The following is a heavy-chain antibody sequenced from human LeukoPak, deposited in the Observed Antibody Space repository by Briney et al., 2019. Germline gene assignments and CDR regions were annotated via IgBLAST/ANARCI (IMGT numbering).Heavy chain of an antibody. CDR2: IYYSGST. CDR3: ARGPDGGRYSLLNVDY. D-gene: IGHD3-9*01. J-gene: IGHJ4*02. CDR1: GGSISSSSYY. V-gene: IGHV4-39*01. Sequence: SSETLSLTCTVSGGSISSSSYYWGWIRQPPGKGLEWIGSIYYSGSTYYNPSLKSRVTISVDTSKNQFSLKLSSVTAADTAVYYCARGPDGGRYSLLNVDYWGQGILVTVSS.